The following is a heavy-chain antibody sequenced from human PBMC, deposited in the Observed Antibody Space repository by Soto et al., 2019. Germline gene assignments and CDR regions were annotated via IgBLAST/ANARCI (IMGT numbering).Heavy chain of an antibody. CDR2: ISPYNGNT. J-gene: IGHJ5*02. D-gene: IGHD6-13*01. Sequence: ASVKVSCKASGYTFTGYGISWVRQAPGQGLEWMGWISPYNGNTNYAQKLQGRVTMTTDTSTSTAYMELRSLRSEDTAVYYCARGPLRFSSSWQNWFDPWGQGTMVTVS. CDR3: ARGPLRFSSSWQNWFDP. V-gene: IGHV1-18*01. CDR1: GYTFTGYG.